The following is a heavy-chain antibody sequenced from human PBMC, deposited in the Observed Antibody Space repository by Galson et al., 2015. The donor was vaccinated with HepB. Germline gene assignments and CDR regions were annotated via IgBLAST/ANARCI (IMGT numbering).Heavy chain of an antibody. V-gene: IGHV3-30*04. Sequence: SLRLSCAASGFTFSSYAMHWVRQAPGKGLEWVAVISYDGSNKYYADSVKGRFTISRDNSKNTLYLQMNSLRAEDTAVYYCAREGIDAFDIWGQGTMVTVSS. CDR2: ISYDGSNK. CDR1: GFTFSSYA. D-gene: IGHD6-13*01. J-gene: IGHJ3*02. CDR3: AREGIDAFDI.